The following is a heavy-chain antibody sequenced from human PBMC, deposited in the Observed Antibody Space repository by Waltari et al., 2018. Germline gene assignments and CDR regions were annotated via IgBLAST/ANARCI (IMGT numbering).Heavy chain of an antibody. CDR1: GGSIRRYY. D-gene: IGHD5-18*01. J-gene: IGHJ4*02. Sequence: QVQLQESGPGLVKPSETLSLTCTVSGGSIRRYYWRWIRQPPGKGLEWIGYIYYSGSTNYNPSLKSRVTISVDTSKNQFSLKLSSVTAADTAVYYCARGDRDTAMADYWGQGTLVTVSS. CDR3: ARGDRDTAMADY. V-gene: IGHV4-59*01. CDR2: IYYSGST.